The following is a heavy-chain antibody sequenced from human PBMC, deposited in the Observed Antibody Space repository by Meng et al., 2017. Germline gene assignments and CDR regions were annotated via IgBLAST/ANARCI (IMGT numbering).Heavy chain of an antibody. Sequence: ASVKVSCKASGYTFTSYAMHWVRQAPGQRLEWMGWINAGNGNTKYSQKFQGRVTMTRNTSISTAYMELSSLRSEDTAVYYCARELSTMIVPGGWFDPWGQGTLVTVSS. CDR1: GYTFTSYA. V-gene: IGHV1-3*01. D-gene: IGHD3-22*01. J-gene: IGHJ5*02. CDR3: ARELSTMIVPGGWFDP. CDR2: INAGNGNT.